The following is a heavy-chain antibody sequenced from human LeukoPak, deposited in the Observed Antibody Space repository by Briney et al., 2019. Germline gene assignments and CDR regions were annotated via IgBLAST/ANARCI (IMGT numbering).Heavy chain of an antibody. Sequence: PSETLSLTCTVSGGSIGSYYWSWIRQPPGKGLEWIGYIYYSGSTNYNPSLKSRVTISVDTSKNQFSLKLSSVTAADTAVYYCARVTVAEGLDYWGQGTLVTVSS. CDR3: ARVTVAEGLDY. V-gene: IGHV4-59*01. CDR2: IYYSGST. CDR1: GGSIGSYY. D-gene: IGHD6-19*01. J-gene: IGHJ4*02.